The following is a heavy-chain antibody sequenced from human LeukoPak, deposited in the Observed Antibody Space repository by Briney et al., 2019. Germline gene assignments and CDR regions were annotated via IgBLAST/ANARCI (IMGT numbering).Heavy chain of an antibody. J-gene: IGHJ4*02. D-gene: IGHD6-13*01. CDR3: ASSRRAAARSYFYY. CDR1: GGTFSSYA. CDR2: IIPIFGTA. Sequence: GASVKVSCKASGGTFSSYAISWVRQAPGQGLEWMGGIIPIFGTANYAQKFQGRVTITADKSTSTAYMELSSLRSEDTAVYYCASSRRAAARSYFYYWGQGTLVTVSS. V-gene: IGHV1-69*06.